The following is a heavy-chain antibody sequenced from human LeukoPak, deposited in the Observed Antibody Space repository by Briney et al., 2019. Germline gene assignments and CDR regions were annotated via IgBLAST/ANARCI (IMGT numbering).Heavy chain of an antibody. J-gene: IGHJ5*02. Sequence: GGSLRLSCAASGFTFSSYAMSWVRQAPGKGLEWVSGINWNGGSTGYADSVRGRFTISRDNAKNSLYLQMNSLRAEDTALYYCARGYSSSSDAWGQGTLVTVSS. CDR3: ARGYSSSSDA. CDR2: INWNGGST. CDR1: GFTFSSYA. D-gene: IGHD6-13*01. V-gene: IGHV3-20*04.